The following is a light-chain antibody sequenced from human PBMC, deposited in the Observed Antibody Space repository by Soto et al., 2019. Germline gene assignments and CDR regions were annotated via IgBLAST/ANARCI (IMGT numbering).Light chain of an antibody. CDR3: SSYTSVTTFVV. CDR1: SSDIGRYNF. V-gene: IGLV2-14*01. CDR2: EVT. J-gene: IGLJ1*01. Sequence: QSVLTQPASVSGSPGRSITISCTGTSSDIGRYNFVSWYQQHPGKAPKLLVYEVTNRPSGVSNRFSGSKSGNTASLTIFGLQTEDEADYYCSSYTSVTTFVVFGTGTKLTVL.